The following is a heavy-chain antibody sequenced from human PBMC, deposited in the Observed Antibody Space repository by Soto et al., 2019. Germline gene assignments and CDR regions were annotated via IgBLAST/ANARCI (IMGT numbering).Heavy chain of an antibody. CDR3: AHRVLRTVFGLVTTTAIYFDY. Sequence: QITLNESGPTPVKPRQTLTLTCTFSGFSLTTSGVGVGWIRQSPGKAPEWLALIYWDEDRRYSPSLKSRLTITKDTSKNLVVLTMADLDPADTATYYCAHRVLRTVFGLVTTTAIYFDYWGQGTPVAVYS. CDR2: IYWDEDR. CDR1: GFSLTTSGVG. V-gene: IGHV2-5*02. J-gene: IGHJ4*02. D-gene: IGHD3-3*01.